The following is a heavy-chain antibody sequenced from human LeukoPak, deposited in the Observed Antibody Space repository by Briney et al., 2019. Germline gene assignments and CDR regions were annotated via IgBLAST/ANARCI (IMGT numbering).Heavy chain of an antibody. Sequence: ASVNVSCKASGYTFTGYYMHWVRQAPGQGLEWMGWINPNSGGTNYAQKFQGRVTMTRDTSISTAYMELSRLRSDDTAVYYCARVPDYYGSGSSSNWFDPWGQGTLVTVSS. D-gene: IGHD3-10*01. CDR3: ARVPDYYGSGSSSNWFDP. CDR1: GYTFTGYY. CDR2: INPNSGGT. V-gene: IGHV1-2*02. J-gene: IGHJ5*02.